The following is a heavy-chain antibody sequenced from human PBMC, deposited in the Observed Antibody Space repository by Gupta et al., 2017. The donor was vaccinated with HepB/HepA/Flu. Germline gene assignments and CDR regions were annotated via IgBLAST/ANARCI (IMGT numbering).Heavy chain of an antibody. Sequence: QVQLVESGGGVVQPGRSLRLSCSASGFTFRSYSMPCVRQAPGKGREWVAVISYDGSNKYYADSVKGRFTISRDNSKNTLYLQMNSLRAEDTAVYYCARDPYYYDSSGYMDYWGQGTLVTVSS. V-gene: IGHV3-30-3*01. CDR3: ARDPYYYDSSGYMDY. D-gene: IGHD3-22*01. CDR2: ISYDGSNK. CDR1: GFTFRSYS. J-gene: IGHJ4*02.